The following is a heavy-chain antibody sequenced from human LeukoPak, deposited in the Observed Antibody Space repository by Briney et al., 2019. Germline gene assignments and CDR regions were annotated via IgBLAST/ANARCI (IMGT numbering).Heavy chain of an antibody. Sequence: SETLSLTCTVSGGSISTYYWSWIRQPPGKGLEWIGSIYYTGSTYYNPSLKSQFTISIDTSKNQFSLKLSSVTAADTAMFYCARDTRDSSGYYNLDYWGQGILVTVSS. D-gene: IGHD3-22*01. V-gene: IGHV4-59*12. J-gene: IGHJ4*02. CDR1: GGSISTYY. CDR2: IYYTGST. CDR3: ARDTRDSSGYYNLDY.